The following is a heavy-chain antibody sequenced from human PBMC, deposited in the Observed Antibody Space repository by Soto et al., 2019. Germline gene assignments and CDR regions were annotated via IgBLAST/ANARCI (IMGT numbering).Heavy chain of an antibody. CDR1: GFTFSSYA. J-gene: IGHJ6*03. CDR3: AKGDSSSWYRNYYMDV. Sequence: GGSLRLSCAASGFTFSSYAMSWVRQAPGKGLEWVSAISGSGGSTYYADSVKGRFTISRDNSKNTLYLQMNSLRAEDTAVYYCAKGDSSSWYRNYYMDVWGKGTTVTVSS. D-gene: IGHD6-13*01. CDR2: ISGSGGST. V-gene: IGHV3-23*01.